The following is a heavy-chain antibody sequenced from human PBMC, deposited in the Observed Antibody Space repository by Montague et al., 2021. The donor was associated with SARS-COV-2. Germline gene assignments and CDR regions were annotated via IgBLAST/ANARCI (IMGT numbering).Heavy chain of an antibody. J-gene: IGHJ6*02. CDR2: IYYSGST. CDR1: GGSISSYY. V-gene: IGHV4-59*01. Sequence: SETLSLTCTVSGGSISSYYWSWIRQPPGKGLEWIWYIYYSGSTNYNPSLKSRVTISVDTSKNQFSLKLSSVTAADTAVYYCARVKGIYYGSGSYYYYYYYGMDVWGQGSTVTVSS. CDR3: ARVKGIYYGSGSYYYYYYYGMDV. D-gene: IGHD3-10*01.